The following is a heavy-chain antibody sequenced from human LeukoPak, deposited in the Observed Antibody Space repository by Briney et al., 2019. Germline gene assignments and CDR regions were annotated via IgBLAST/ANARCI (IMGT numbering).Heavy chain of an antibody. D-gene: IGHD1-26*01. CDR2: ISSSGSTI. V-gene: IGHV3-48*03. CDR1: GFTFSSYE. J-gene: IGHJ6*03. CDR3: ARAVGATPYYYYYYYMDV. Sequence: GGPLRLSCAASGFTFSSYEMNWVRQAPGKGLEWVSYISSSGSTIYYADSVKGRFTISRDDAKNSLYLQMNSLRAEDTAVYYCARAVGATPYYYYYYYMDVWGKGTTVTISS.